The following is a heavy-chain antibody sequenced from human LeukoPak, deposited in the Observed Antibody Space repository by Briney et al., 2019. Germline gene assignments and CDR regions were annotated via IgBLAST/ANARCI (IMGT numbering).Heavy chain of an antibody. D-gene: IGHD3-3*01. CDR3: AIFWSGYYFDY. J-gene: IGHJ4*02. CDR1: GGTFSSYA. V-gene: IGHV1-69*13. Sequence: EASVKVSCKASGGTFSSYAISWVRQAPGQGLERMGGIIPIFGTANYAQKFQGRVTITADESTSTAYMELSSLRSEDTAVYYCAIFWSGYYFDYWGQGTLVTVSS. CDR2: IIPIFGTA.